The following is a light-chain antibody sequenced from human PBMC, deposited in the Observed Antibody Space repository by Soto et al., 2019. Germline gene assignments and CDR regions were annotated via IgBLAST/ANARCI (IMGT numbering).Light chain of an antibody. Sequence: EILMTQSPATLSVSPGERATLSCRASQSVSSNLAWYQQKPGQAPRLLIYGASTRATGIPARFSGSRSGTEFSLTISSLESEDFAVYYCQQYNNWPPWTFGQGTKVEIE. J-gene: IGKJ1*01. V-gene: IGKV3-15*01. CDR3: QQYNNWPPWT. CDR2: GAS. CDR1: QSVSSN.